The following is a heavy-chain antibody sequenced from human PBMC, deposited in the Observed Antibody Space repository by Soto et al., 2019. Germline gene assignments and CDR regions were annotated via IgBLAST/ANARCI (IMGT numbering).Heavy chain of an antibody. CDR2: IYWDDDK. V-gene: IGHV2-5*02. CDR1: GFSLTTRGVG. CDR3: AHIPNYYQYDWFDP. Sequence: QITLKESGPPLVKPTQTLTLTCTFSGFSLTTRGVGVGWIRQPPGKALECLALIYWDDDKRYSPSLQSSLSPPKSTXXNQVVLTMTNVDPVDTATYYCAHIPNYYQYDWFDPWGQGTLVSVSS. J-gene: IGHJ5*02. D-gene: IGHD3-16*01.